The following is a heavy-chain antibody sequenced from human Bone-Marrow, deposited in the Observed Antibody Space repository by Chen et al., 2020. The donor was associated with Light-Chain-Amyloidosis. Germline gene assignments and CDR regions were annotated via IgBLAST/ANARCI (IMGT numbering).Heavy chain of an antibody. V-gene: IGHV4-39*07. CDR1: GDSIRGTNYY. CDR3: AREIRLATPAAVTPDY. J-gene: IGHJ4*02. CDR2: ISYDVYT. D-gene: IGHD6-13*01. Sequence: QLQLQESGPGLVKPSETLSLTCTVSGDSIRGTNYYWGWIRQPPGEGLEWIGTISYDVYTYYKPSLKSRVTISLDTSKNQVSLKLSSVTAADTAVYYCAREIRLATPAAVTPDYWGQGTLVTVSS.